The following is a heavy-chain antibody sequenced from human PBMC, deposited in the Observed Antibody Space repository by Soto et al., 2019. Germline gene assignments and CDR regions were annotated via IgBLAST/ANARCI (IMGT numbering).Heavy chain of an antibody. CDR3: ARGGSSSSSGFDY. CDR2: ISGYNGNT. V-gene: IGHV1-18*01. Sequence: ASVKVPCKASGYTFTSFDISWVRQAPGQGLEWMGWISGYNGNTNYAQKFRGRVTVTTDTSTSTAYMELRSLRSDDTAAYYCARGGSSSSSGFDYCRRRTRVTVSS. J-gene: IGHJ4*02. CDR1: GYTFTSFD. D-gene: IGHD6-6*01.